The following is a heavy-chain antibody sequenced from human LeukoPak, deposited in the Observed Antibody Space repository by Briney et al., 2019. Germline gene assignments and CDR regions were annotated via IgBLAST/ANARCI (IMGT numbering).Heavy chain of an antibody. CDR2: ISAYNGNT. D-gene: IGHD3-3*01. CDR1: GYTFTSYG. J-gene: IGHJ6*03. V-gene: IGHV1-18*01. Sequence: ASVRVSCTASGYTFTSYGISWVRQAPGQGLEWMGWISAYNGNTNYAQKLQGRVTMTTDTSTSTAYMELRSLRSDDTAVYYCARAPSPITIFGVVTNYYYMDVWGKGTTVTVSS. CDR3: ARAPSPITIFGVVTNYYYMDV.